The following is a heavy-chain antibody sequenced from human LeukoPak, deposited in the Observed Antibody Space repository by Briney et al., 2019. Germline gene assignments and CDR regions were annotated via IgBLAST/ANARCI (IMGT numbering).Heavy chain of an antibody. J-gene: IGHJ4*02. Sequence: PGGSLRLSCAASGFTFSSYAMSWVRQAPGKGLEWVSAISGSGVATYYADSLKCRITIARENPKNTLYRQMNSQRAGDTDVYDCAKGNYDLWCGYPGLSYFDYWRQATLLTVCS. CDR2: ISGSGVAT. V-gene: IGHV3-23*01. CDR3: AKGNYDLWCGYPGLSYFDY. D-gene: IGHD3-3*01. CDR1: GFTFSSYA.